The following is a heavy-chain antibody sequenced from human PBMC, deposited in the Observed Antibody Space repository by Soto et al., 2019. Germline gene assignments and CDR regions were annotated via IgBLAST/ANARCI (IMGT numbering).Heavy chain of an antibody. CDR2: ISYDGAVK. V-gene: IGHV3-30*18. CDR3: AKGDDKCGYYLAGGVDV. J-gene: IGHJ6*02. CDR1: GFRFSSYN. D-gene: IGHD3-22*01. Sequence: QVQVVESGGGVVQPGRSLRLSCAASGFRFSSYNMDWVRQAPCKGLEWVASISYDGAVKYYADSVKGRFSISRDNAKNTVELQMNSLRAEDSAVYYCAKGDDKCGYYLAGGVDVWGQGTTVTVSS.